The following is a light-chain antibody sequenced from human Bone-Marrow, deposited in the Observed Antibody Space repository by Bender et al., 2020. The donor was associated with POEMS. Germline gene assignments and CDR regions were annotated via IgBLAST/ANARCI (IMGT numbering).Light chain of an antibody. CDR2: NDD. Sequence: QSVLTQPPSASGTPGQSVIISCSGTDSNFGGNTVHWYQQLSGTAPKLLIYNDDQRPSGVPDRFSGSKSGTSASLAISDIQSEDEGDYYCSSWDDSLSGWVFGGGTKLTVL. J-gene: IGLJ3*02. V-gene: IGLV1-44*01. CDR3: SSWDDSLSGWV. CDR1: DSNFGGNT.